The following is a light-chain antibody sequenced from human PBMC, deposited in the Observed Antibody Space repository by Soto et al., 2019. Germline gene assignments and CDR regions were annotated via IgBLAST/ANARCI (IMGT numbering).Light chain of an antibody. J-gene: IGKJ2*01. CDR3: QQIYSIPYP. CDR1: QTISRN. Sequence: DIQLTQSPSSLSASVGDRVTITCRASQTISRNLNWYQQKPGEALRLLMYVVSTLQGGVPSRFSGSESGTDYTLTISSVQPDDFATYYCQQIYSIPYPFGQGTKLEIK. CDR2: VVS. V-gene: IGKV1-39*01.